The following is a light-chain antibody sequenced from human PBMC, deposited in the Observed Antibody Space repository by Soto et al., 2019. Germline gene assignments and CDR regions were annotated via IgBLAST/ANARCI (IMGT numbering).Light chain of an antibody. CDR1: QSISIY. CDR3: HQTYGKHRT. J-gene: IGKJ1*01. Sequence: DIQMTQSPSSLSASIGDRVTITCRASQSISIYLNWYQQKPGKAPKLLIYAASSLQSGVPSRFSGSGSGTDFTLSISSLQPEDFATYYCHQTYGKHRTFAQRTKVDI. CDR2: AAS. V-gene: IGKV1-39*01.